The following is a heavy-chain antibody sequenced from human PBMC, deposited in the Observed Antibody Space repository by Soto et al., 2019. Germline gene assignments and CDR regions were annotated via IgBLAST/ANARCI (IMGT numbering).Heavy chain of an antibody. J-gene: IGHJ4*01. V-gene: IGHV3-11*01. Sequence: PGGSLRLSCASPGFTFSDYYMSWIRQAPGKGLEWVAYISAGGSDIYYGDSVKGRFTVSRDNTKKSLYLQMSNLRADDTAIYYCASLPQGYYDRSGRLVDYWGHGTLVTVSP. CDR1: GFTFSDYY. D-gene: IGHD3-22*01. CDR2: ISAGGSDI. CDR3: ASLPQGYYDRSGRLVDY.